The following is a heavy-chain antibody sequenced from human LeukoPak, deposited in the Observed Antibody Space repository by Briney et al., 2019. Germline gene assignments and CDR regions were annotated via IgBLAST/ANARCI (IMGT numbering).Heavy chain of an antibody. CDR3: AREVGHFDY. D-gene: IGHD1-26*01. CDR2: ISGSGGTT. CDR1: GFTFSTYA. V-gene: IGHV3-23*01. Sequence: PGGSLRLSCAASGFTFSTYAMTWVRQAPGKGLEWVSVISGSGGTTYYADSVKGRFTISRDNSRNTLSLQVNSLRAEDTAVYYCAREVGHFDYWGQGTLVTVSS. J-gene: IGHJ4*02.